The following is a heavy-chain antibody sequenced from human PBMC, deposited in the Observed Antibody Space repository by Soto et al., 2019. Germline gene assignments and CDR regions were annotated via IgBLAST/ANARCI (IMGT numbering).Heavy chain of an antibody. D-gene: IGHD1-26*01. J-gene: IGHJ6*02. CDR2: IDPSDSYT. V-gene: IGHV5-10-1*01. CDR3: ARHETGIVGATSYYYGMDV. Sequence: PGESLKISCKGSGYSFTSYWISWVRQMPGKGLEWMGRIDPSDSYTNYSPSFQGHVTISADRSISTAYLQWSSLKASDTAMYYCARHETGIVGATSYYYGMDVWGQGTTVTVSS. CDR1: GYSFTSYW.